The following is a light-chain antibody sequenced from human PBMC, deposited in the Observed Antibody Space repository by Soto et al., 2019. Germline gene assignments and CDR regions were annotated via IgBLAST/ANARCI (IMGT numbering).Light chain of an antibody. Sequence: QSVLTQPASVSGSPGQSITISCTGTSSDVGGYNYVSWYQQHPGKAPKLMIYDVSNRPSGVSNRFSGSKSGNTASLTISGLQAEYEADYYCSSYTSSRPLGVFGGGTKLTVL. J-gene: IGLJ2*01. CDR2: DVS. CDR3: SSYTSSRPLGV. CDR1: SSDVGGYNY. V-gene: IGLV2-14*01.